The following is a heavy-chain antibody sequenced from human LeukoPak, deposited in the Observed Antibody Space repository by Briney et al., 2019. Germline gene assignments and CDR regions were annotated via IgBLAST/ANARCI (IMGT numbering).Heavy chain of an antibody. CDR2: IYYSGST. D-gene: IGHD3-3*01. J-gene: IGHJ4*02. CDR3: ARDLVSDFWSGYFTMGYFDY. CDR1: GGSISSSSYY. V-gene: IGHV4-39*07. Sequence: SETLSLTCTVSGGSISSSSYYWGWIRQPPGKGLEWIGSIYYSGSTYYNPSLKSRVTISVDTSKNQFSLKLSSVTAADTAVYYCARDLVSDFWSGYFTMGYFDYWGQGTLVTVSS.